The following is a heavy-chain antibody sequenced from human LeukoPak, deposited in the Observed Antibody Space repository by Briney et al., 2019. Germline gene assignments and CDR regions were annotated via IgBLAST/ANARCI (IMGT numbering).Heavy chain of an antibody. D-gene: IGHD6-25*01. CDR2: IHKDGLHT. CDR3: ARESEAAGTYYLDH. V-gene: IGHV3-74*01. Sequence: GGSLRLSCAASGFTFNEFWMHWVRQVPGKGLMWVSRIHKDGLHTWYADSMKGRFTISRDNAENTVYLHLNSLRVEDTAVYYCARESEAAGTYYLDHWGQGSLVTVSS. CDR1: GFTFNEFW. J-gene: IGHJ4*02.